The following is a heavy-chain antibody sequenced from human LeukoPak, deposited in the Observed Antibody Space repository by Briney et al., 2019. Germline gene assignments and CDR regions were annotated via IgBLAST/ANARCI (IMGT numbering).Heavy chain of an antibody. D-gene: IGHD3-3*01. CDR1: GFTFSSYW. J-gene: IGHJ4*02. Sequence: GGSLRLSCAASGFTFSSYWMSWVRQAPGKRLEWVANIKQDGSEKYYVDSVKGRFTITRDNAKNSLYLQMNSLRAEDTAVYYCAREVVNYDFWSGYEYYFDYWGQGTLVTVSS. CDR2: IKQDGSEK. CDR3: AREVVNYDFWSGYEYYFDY. V-gene: IGHV3-7*01.